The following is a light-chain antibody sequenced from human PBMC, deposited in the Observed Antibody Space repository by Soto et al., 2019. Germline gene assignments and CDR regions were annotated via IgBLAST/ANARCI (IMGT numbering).Light chain of an antibody. Sequence: EIVMTQSPATLSVSPGKRATLSCRASQSISSNLAWYQQKPGQAPRLLIFGASTRATGIPARFSGSGSGTEFTLTISSLQSEDFAVYYCQRYNNWPPAWTFGQGTKVEIK. J-gene: IGKJ1*01. CDR2: GAS. V-gene: IGKV3-15*01. CDR3: QRYNNWPPAWT. CDR1: QSISSN.